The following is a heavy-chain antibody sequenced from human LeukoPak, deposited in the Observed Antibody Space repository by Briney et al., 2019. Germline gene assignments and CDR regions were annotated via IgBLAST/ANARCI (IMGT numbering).Heavy chain of an antibody. CDR3: ARGRGYRTSNYFYYYLDV. CDR2: INHSGST. J-gene: IGHJ6*03. D-gene: IGHD6-25*01. Sequence: SETLSLTCAVYGESFSGHYWNWIRQPPGKGLEWIGEINHSGSTNYNPSLKSRVSISVDTSKNQFSLKLSSVTAADAAVYYCARGRGYRTSNYFYYYLDVWGKGTTATVSS. CDR1: GESFSGHY. V-gene: IGHV4-34*01.